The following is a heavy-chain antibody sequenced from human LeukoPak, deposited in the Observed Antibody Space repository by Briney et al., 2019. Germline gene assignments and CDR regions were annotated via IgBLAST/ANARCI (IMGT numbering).Heavy chain of an antibody. D-gene: IGHD5-12*01. Sequence: PSQTLSLTCTVSGGSISSGSYYWSWIRQPAGKGLEWIGEINHSGSTNYNPSLKSRVTISVDTSKNQFSLKLSSVTAADTAVYYCARSDIVATYFDYWGQGTLVTVSS. J-gene: IGHJ4*02. CDR2: INHSGST. V-gene: IGHV4-61*09. CDR3: ARSDIVATYFDY. CDR1: GGSISSGSYY.